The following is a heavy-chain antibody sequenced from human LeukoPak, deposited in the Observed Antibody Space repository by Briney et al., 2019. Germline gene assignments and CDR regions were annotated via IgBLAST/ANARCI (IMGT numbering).Heavy chain of an antibody. CDR1: GDSISNYN. CDR3: ARARTRGNNWYFDY. J-gene: IGHJ4*02. D-gene: IGHD1-1*01. Sequence: SETLSLTCTVSGDSISNYNWNWIRQPPGKGLEWIGYIYYRGNTNYNPSLKSRLTISADTSKSQFSLRVTSVTAADTAMYYCARARTRGNNWYFDYWGQGTVSSSPQ. CDR2: IYYRGNT. V-gene: IGHV4-59*01.